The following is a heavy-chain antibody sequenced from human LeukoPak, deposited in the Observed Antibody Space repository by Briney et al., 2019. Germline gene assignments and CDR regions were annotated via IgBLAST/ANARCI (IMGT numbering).Heavy chain of an antibody. CDR3: AKDSSVGATGGVFDD. CDR2: IWYDGSNK. Sequence: PGGSLRLSCAASGFTFSSYGTHWVRQAPGKGLEWVAVIWYDGSNKYYPDSVKGRFTISRDNSKNTLYLQMNSLGAEDTAVYYCAKDSSVGATGGVFDDWGQGTLVTVSS. D-gene: IGHD1-26*01. J-gene: IGHJ5*02. CDR1: GFTFSSYG. V-gene: IGHV3-33*06.